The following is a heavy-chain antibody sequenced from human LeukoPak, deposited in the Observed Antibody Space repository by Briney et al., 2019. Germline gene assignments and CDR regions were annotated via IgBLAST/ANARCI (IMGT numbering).Heavy chain of an antibody. V-gene: IGHV3-7*03. J-gene: IGHJ4*02. CDR1: GFTFSSYW. Sequence: GGSLRLSCAASGFTFSSYWMSWVRQAPGKGLEWVADIKQDGSEKYYVDSVKGRFTISRDNAKNSLYLQMNSLRAEDTAVYYCAREGESYPFDYWGQGTLVTVSS. CDR2: IKQDGSEK. CDR3: AREGESYPFDY. D-gene: IGHD1-26*01.